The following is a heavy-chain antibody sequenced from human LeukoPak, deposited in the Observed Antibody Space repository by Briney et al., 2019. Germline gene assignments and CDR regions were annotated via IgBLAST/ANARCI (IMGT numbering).Heavy chain of an antibody. D-gene: IGHD2-15*01. CDR3: ARGRYCSADICSGGDAFDI. CDR1: GVSFSSYY. CDR2: IYTSGST. V-gene: IGHV4-4*07. J-gene: IGHJ3*02. Sequence: SETLSLTCTVSGVSFSSYYWSWIRQPAGKGLEWIGHIYTSGSTDYNPSLKSRVTMSVDTSKNQFSLKLSSVTAADTAVYYCARGRYCSADICSGGDAFDIWGQGTMVSVSS.